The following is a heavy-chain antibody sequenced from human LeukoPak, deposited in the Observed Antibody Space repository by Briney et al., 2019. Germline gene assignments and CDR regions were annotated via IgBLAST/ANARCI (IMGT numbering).Heavy chain of an antibody. CDR2: ISYDGSNK. CDR3: AREKFLERYAVAGTFGYFDY. D-gene: IGHD6-19*01. CDR1: GFTFSSYA. Sequence: PGGSLRLSCAASGFTFSSYAMHWVRQAPGKGLEWVAVISYDGSNKYYADSVKGRFTISRDNSKNTLYLQMNSLRAEDTAVYYCAREKFLERYAVAGTFGYFDYWGQGTLVTVSS. J-gene: IGHJ4*02. V-gene: IGHV3-30*04.